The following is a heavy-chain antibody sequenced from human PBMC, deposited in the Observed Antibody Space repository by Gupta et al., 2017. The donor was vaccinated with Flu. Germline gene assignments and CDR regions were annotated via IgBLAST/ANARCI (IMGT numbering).Heavy chain of an antibody. J-gene: IGHJ3*02. CDR2: IFYTGSP. CDR1: GASIRNYY. CDR3: ARGPPPGGAYDI. Sequence: QVQLTDSGPGQVKPSETLSLTCTVSGASIRNYYWAWIRQPPGKGLEWMTHIFYTGSPSYSPSLESRVTISIDTANNQFSLELTSVTAADTAVYYCARGPPPGGAYDIWGQGTLVTVSS. V-gene: IGHV4-59*01.